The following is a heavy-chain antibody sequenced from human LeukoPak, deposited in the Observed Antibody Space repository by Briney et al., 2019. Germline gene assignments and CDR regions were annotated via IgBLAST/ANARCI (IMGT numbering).Heavy chain of an antibody. CDR1: GGTFSSYA. CDR3: ARGADDYGAKRGGVDY. D-gene: IGHD4-17*01. J-gene: IGHJ4*02. V-gene: IGHV1-69*06. CDR2: IIPIFGTA. Sequence: SVKVSCKASGGTFSSYAISWVRQAPGQGLEWMGGIIPIFGTANYAQKFQGRVTITADKSTSTAYMELSSLRSEDTAVYYCARGADDYGAKRGGVDYWGQGTLVTVSS.